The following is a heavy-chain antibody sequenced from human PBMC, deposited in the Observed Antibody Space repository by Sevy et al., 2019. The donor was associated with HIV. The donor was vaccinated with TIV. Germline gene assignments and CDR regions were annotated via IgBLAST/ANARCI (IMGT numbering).Heavy chain of an antibody. D-gene: IGHD3-16*01. J-gene: IGHJ4*02. CDR3: ARVPWGSSGPDY. CDR1: GGSISSYY. V-gene: IGHV4-59*01. CDR2: INYSGST. Sequence: SETLSLTCTVSGGSISSYYWSWIRQPPGKGLEWMGYINYSGSTNYNPSPKSRVTISVDTSKNQFSLKLSSVTAADTAVYYCARVPWGSSGPDYWGQGTLVTVSS.